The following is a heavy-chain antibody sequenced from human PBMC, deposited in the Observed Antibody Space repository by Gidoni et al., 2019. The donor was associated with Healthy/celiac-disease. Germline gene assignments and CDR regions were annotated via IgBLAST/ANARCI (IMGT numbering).Heavy chain of an antibody. CDR2: ISWNSGSI. CDR3: AKGTIGQLVPFDY. J-gene: IGHJ4*02. CDR1: GFTFDDYA. V-gene: IGHV3-9*01. D-gene: IGHD6-13*01. Sequence: EVQLVESGGGLVQPGRYLRLSCAASGFTFDDYAMHWVRQAPGKGLEWVSGISWNSGSIGYADSVKGRFTISRDNAKNSLYLQMNSLRAEDTALYYCAKGTIGQLVPFDYWGQGTLVTVSS.